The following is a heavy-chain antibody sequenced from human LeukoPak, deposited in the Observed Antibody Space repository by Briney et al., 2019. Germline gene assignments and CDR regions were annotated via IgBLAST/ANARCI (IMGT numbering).Heavy chain of an antibody. CDR3: ARGQAQQWLVSPWNYYYMDV. J-gene: IGHJ6*03. CDR1: GFSFSSTW. D-gene: IGHD6-19*01. CDR2: LNSDGSST. V-gene: IGHV3-74*01. Sequence: GGSLRLSCAASGFSFSSTWMHWVRQVPGKGLVWVSRLNSDGSSTSYADSVKGRFTISRDNAKNTLYLQMNSLRAEDTAVYYCARGQAQQWLVSPWNYYYMDVWGKGTTVTISS.